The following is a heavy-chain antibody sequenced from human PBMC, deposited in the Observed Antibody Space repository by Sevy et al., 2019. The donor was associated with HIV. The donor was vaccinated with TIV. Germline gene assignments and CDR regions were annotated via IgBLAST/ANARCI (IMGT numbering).Heavy chain of an antibody. CDR1: GGSFGSSSYY. V-gene: IGHV4-61*02. D-gene: IGHD6-13*01. J-gene: IGHJ4*02. CDR2: IYTSGTT. CDR3: AGRIAVAAFDY. Sequence: SETLSLTCTVSGGSFGSSSYYWNWIRQPAGKGLEWIGRIYTSGTTNYNPSLKSRVTMSVDTSKNQFSLKLSSVTAADTAVYYCAGRIAVAAFDYWGLGNLVTVSS.